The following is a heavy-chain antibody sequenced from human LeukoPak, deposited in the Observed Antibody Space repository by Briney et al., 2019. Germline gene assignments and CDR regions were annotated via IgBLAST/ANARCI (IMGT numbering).Heavy chain of an antibody. D-gene: IGHD3-22*01. CDR1: GFTFSSYE. J-gene: IGHJ4*02. Sequence: GGSLRLSCAASGFTFSSYEMNWVRQAPGKGLEWVSYISSSGSTIYYADSVKGRFTISRDNSKNTLYLQMNSLRAEDTAVYYCAKDPSSGYYSDYFDYWGRGTLVTVSS. CDR2: ISSSGSTI. CDR3: AKDPSSGYYSDYFDY. V-gene: IGHV3-48*03.